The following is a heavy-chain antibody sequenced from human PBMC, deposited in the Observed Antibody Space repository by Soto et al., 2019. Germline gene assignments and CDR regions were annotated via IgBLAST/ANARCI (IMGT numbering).Heavy chain of an antibody. D-gene: IGHD2-2*01. V-gene: IGHV4-31*03. CDR1: GGSISSGGYY. J-gene: IGHJ4*02. CDR2: IYYSGST. CDR3: ARETPAAVAY. Sequence: PSETLSLTCTVSGGSISSGGYYWSWIRQHPGKGLEWIGYIYYSGSTYYNPSLKSRVTISVDTSKNQFSLKLSSVTAADPAVYYCARETPAAVAYWGQGTLVTVSS.